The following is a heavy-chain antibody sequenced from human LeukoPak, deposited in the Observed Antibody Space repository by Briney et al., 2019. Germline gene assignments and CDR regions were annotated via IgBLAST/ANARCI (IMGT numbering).Heavy chain of an antibody. CDR3: VRDGRTWTQIWLFGPDY. Sequence: GASVKVSCKASGGTFSSYAISWVRQVPGQGLEWMGWISAYNANTKHAQKYQGRVTMTIDTPTSTAYMELRSLRSDDTAVYYCVRDGRTWTQIWLFGPDYWGQGTLVTVSS. CDR1: GGTFSSYA. V-gene: IGHV1-18*01. D-gene: IGHD5-18*01. J-gene: IGHJ4*02. CDR2: ISAYNANT.